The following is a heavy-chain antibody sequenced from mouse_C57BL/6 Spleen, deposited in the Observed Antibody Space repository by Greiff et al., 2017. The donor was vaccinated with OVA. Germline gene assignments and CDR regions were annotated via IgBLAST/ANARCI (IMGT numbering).Heavy chain of an antibody. CDR3: ARSRIITTVVAPFDY. Sequence: VQLQQSGAELAKPGASVKLSCKASGYTFTSYRMHWVKQRPGQGLEWIGYINPSSGYTKNNQKFKDKATLTADKSSSTAYMQLSSLTYEDSAVYYCARSRIITTVVAPFDYWGQGTTLTVSS. V-gene: IGHV1-7*01. D-gene: IGHD1-1*01. CDR1: GYTFTSYR. J-gene: IGHJ2*01. CDR2: INPSSGYT.